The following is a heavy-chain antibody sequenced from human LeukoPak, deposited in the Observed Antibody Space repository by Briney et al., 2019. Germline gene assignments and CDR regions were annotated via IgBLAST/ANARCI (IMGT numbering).Heavy chain of an antibody. Sequence: ASVKVSCKASGYTFTGYYMHWVRQAPGQGLELMGRINPNSGGTNYAQKFQGRVTMTRDTSISTAYMELSRLRSDDTAVYYCARDSHFALTYGSGWYGYWGQGTLVTVSS. CDR1: GYTFTGYY. CDR2: INPNSGGT. V-gene: IGHV1-2*06. J-gene: IGHJ4*02. D-gene: IGHD6-19*01. CDR3: ARDSHFALTYGSGWYGY.